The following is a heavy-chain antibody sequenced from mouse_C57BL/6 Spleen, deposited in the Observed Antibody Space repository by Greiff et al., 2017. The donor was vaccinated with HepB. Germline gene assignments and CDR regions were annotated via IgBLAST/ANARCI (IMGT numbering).Heavy chain of an antibody. CDR1: GFTFSSYG. D-gene: IGHD2-3*01. CDR2: ISSGGSYT. J-gene: IGHJ4*01. V-gene: IGHV5-6*01. Sequence: EVQLVESGGDLVKPGGSLKLSCAVSGFTFSSYGLSWVRQSPDKRLEWVATISSGGSYTYYPDSVKGRFTISRDNSKNALYLQMSSLKSEDTAMYYCASHYDCYLNYYAMDYWGQGTSVTVSS. CDR3: ASHYDCYLNYYAMDY.